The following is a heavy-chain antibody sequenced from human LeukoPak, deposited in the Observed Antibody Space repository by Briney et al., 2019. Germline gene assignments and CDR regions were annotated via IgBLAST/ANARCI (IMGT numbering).Heavy chain of an antibody. CDR3: ARDRRWLQENYFDY. J-gene: IGHJ4*02. D-gene: IGHD5-24*01. V-gene: IGHV3-30*02. CDR1: GFTFSNYG. Sequence: GGSLRLSCAASGFTFSNYGMHWVRQAPGKGLEWVAFIRYDGSNKYYADSVKGRFTISRDNSKNTLYLQMNSLRAEDTAIYYCARDRRWLQENYFDYWGQGTLVTVSS. CDR2: IRYDGSNK.